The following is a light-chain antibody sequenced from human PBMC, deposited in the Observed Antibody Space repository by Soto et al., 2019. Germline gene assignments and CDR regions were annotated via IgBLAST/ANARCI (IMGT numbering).Light chain of an antibody. V-gene: IGLV2-14*01. CDR2: EVT. CDR3: SIYTSRRTLVV. J-gene: IGLJ2*01. Sequence: QSALTQPASVSGSPGQSITISCTGSSSDVGAYNYVSWYQQHPGKAPRLMIYEVTNRPSGVSNRFSGCKSGNTTALTISGPRAAAEVDYVFSIYTSRRTLVVFGGGSEVTVL. CDR1: SSDVGAYNY.